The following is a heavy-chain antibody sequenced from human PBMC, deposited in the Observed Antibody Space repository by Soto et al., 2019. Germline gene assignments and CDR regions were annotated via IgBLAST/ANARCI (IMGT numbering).Heavy chain of an antibody. V-gene: IGHV1-18*01. CDR3: ARGRGLGAMTGIEYFQH. CDR1: GYTFGLYE. J-gene: IGHJ1*01. CDR2: ITPHNGNI. Sequence: QVQLVQSGREVKKPGDSVQVSCQASGYTFGLYEITWVRLAPGQGLEWMGWITPHNGNIKSAQKFQGRVTMTTDTSTTTAYLELRSLRSDDTAVYYCARGRGLGAMTGIEYFQHWGQGTLVTVSS. D-gene: IGHD3-16*01.